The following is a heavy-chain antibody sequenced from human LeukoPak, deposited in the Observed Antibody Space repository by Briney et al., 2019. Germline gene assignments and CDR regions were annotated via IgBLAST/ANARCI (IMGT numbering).Heavy chain of an antibody. V-gene: IGHV3-73*01. J-gene: IGHJ6*02. D-gene: IGHD1-26*01. CDR3: IRGAASGSYYGFDV. CDR2: NRSKANNYAT. Sequence: PGGSLRLSRAASGLTFSGSTMDWVRPASRRGLEWVGRNRSKANNYATACATSVKGRFTLSRDDSKNTAYLQMNSLKTEDTAAYYCIRGAASGSYYGFDVWGQGATVTVSS. CDR1: GLTFSGST.